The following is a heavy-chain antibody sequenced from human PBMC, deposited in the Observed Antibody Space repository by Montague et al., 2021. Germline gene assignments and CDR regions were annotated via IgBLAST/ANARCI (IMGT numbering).Heavy chain of an antibody. J-gene: IGHJ4*02. CDR1: GGSLSGYI. CDR2: ISQTGST. CDR3: TRGEVAVTGIDY. V-gene: IGHV4-34*01. D-gene: IGHD6-19*01. Sequence: SETLSLTCAVYGGSLSGYIWNWIRQPPGRDLEWIGQISQTGSTSYNPSLKSRVTMSVDTSENHVSLRLSSVTAADTAVYYCTRGEVAVTGIDYWGQGALVTVSS.